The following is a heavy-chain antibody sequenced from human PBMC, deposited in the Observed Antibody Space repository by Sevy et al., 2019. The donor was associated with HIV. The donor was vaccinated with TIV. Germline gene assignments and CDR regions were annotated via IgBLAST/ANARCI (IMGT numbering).Heavy chain of an antibody. CDR2: ITFSSNTI. V-gene: IGHV3-48*01. CDR3: ARHQLRVSATGFDY. CDR1: GFTFSNYN. J-gene: IGHJ4*02. D-gene: IGHD6-13*01. Sequence: GWSLRLSCAASGFTFSNYNMDWVRQAPGKGLEWVSYITFSSNTIYYADSVKGRFTISRDNAKKSLYLQMNSLRAEDTAVYYCARHQLRVSATGFDYWSQGTLVTVSS.